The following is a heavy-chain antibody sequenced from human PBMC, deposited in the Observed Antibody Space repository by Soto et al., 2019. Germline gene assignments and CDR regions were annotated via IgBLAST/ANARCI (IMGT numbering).Heavy chain of an antibody. D-gene: IGHD3-10*01. CDR3: AKSVGFGELEDYYYYMDV. V-gene: IGHV3-23*01. CDR1: GFTFSSYA. CDR2: ISGSGGST. Sequence: GGSLRLSCAASGFTFSSYAMSWVRQAPGKGLEWVSAISGSGGSTYYADSVKGRFTISRDNSKNTLYLQMNSLRAEDTAVYYCAKSVGFGELEDYYYYMDVWGKGTTVTVSS. J-gene: IGHJ6*03.